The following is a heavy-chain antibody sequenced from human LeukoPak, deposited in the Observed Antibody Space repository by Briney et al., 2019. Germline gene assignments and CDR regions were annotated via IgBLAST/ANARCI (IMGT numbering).Heavy chain of an antibody. CDR1: GFTFSDYN. D-gene: IGHD3-10*01. CDR3: ARDVYYGSGSPRLDY. J-gene: IGHJ4*02. CDR2: MSRSGDII. V-gene: IGHV3-48*01. Sequence: GGSLRLSCAASGFTFSDYNMNWVRQVPGKGLDSVSYMSRSGDIIYYADSVKGRFTISRDNAKNSLYLQMNSLRAEDTAVYYCARDVYYGSGSPRLDYWGQGTLVTVSS.